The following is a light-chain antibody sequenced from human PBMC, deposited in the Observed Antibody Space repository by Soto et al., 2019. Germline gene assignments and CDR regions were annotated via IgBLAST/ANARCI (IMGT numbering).Light chain of an antibody. CDR2: WAS. CDR1: QSVLYSSNNKNY. CDR3: QQHYSTPWT. V-gene: IGKV4-1*01. Sequence: DIVMTQSPDSLAVSLGERATINCKSSQSVLYSSNNKNYLAWYQQKPGQPPKLLIYWASTRESGVPDRFSGSGSGTDFTLTISSLQAEDVAVYYCQQHYSTPWTFGHATKVEIK. J-gene: IGKJ1*01.